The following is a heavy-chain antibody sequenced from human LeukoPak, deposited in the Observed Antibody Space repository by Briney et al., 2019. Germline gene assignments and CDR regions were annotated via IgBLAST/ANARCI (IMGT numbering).Heavy chain of an antibody. Sequence: GASVKVSCKASGGTFSSYAISWVGQAPGQGREWMGGIIPIFGTANYAQKFQGRVTITTDESTSTAYMELSSLRSEDTAVYYCARAPDYSRYNWFDPWGQGTLVTVSS. CDR3: ARAPDYSRYNWFDP. CDR1: GGTFSSYA. D-gene: IGHD4-11*01. J-gene: IGHJ5*02. CDR2: IIPIFGTA. V-gene: IGHV1-69*05.